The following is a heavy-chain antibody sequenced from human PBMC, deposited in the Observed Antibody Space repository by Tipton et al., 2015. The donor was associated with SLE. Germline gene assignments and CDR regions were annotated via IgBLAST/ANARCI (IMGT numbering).Heavy chain of an antibody. CDR3: ARYCTGTSCLRGSYGMDV. CDR1: GDSFTSQW. V-gene: IGHV5-51*03. D-gene: IGHD2-2*01. J-gene: IGHJ6*02. Sequence: QLVQSGVEVKKPGESLKISCKGSGDSFTSQWIGWVRQMPGKGLEWMGVIYPDDSDTRYSPSFQGQVTISADKSISTAYLQWSSLKASDTAMYYCARYCTGTSCLRGSYGMDVWGQGTSVTVSS. CDR2: IYPDDSDT.